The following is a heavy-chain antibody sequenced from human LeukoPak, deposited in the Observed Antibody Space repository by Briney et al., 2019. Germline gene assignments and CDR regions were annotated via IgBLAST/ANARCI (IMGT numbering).Heavy chain of an antibody. V-gene: IGHV3-23*01. J-gene: IGHJ4*02. CDR1: QFTFGNYA. CDR2: VSGDGHST. CDR3: ARVGLRFLEWLPYYFDY. D-gene: IGHD3-3*01. Sequence: PGGSLRLSCVASQFTFGNYAMSWVRQTPGKGLEWVSAVSGDGHSTYSADSVRGRLTISRDNSKSTLYLQMNSLRAEDTALYYCARVGLRFLEWLPYYFDYWGQGTLVTVSS.